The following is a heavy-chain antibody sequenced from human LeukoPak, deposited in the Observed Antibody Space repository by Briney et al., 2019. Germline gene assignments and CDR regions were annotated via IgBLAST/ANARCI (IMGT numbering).Heavy chain of an antibody. Sequence: PGGSLRLSCATSGFTFSSHWMHWVRQAPGKGLEYVSAISSNGGSTYYANSVKGRFTISRDNSKNTLYLQMGSLRAEDMAVYYCARDGGQYSSPEYYFDYWGQGTLVTVSS. CDR1: GFTFSSHW. D-gene: IGHD6-6*01. CDR3: ARDGGQYSSPEYYFDY. CDR2: ISSNGGST. V-gene: IGHV3-64*01. J-gene: IGHJ4*02.